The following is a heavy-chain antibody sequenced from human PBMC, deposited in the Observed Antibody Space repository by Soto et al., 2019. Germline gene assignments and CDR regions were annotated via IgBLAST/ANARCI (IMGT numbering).Heavy chain of an antibody. J-gene: IGHJ4*02. CDR2: IYYSGST. V-gene: IGHV4-39*01. CDR3: ARRTVNIRTFYSGLKTHCFDY. CDR1: GDSMSSSDYY. D-gene: IGHD6-19*01. Sequence: PSETLSLTCAVSGDSMSSSDYYWGWIRQPPGKGLEWIGSIYYSGSTYYNPSLQSRVAISVDTSKNQSSLKLKSVTAADTAIYYCARRTVNIRTFYSGLKTHCFDYWGQGAPVTVSS.